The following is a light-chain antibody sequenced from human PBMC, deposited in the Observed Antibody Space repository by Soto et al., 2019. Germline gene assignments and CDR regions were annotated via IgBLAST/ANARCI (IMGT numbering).Light chain of an antibody. CDR3: GAWDDRLTGYV. V-gene: IGLV1-44*01. CDR2: GND. J-gene: IGLJ1*01. Sequence: QSGMTQPPAASVTPGQRVTISCSGTNSNIATYAVNWYQQYPGTAPTLLIYGNDQRPSGVPDRFSGSKSDTSASLAISGLQSEDEADSYCGAWDDRLTGYVFGTWLNVTVL. CDR1: NSNIATYA.